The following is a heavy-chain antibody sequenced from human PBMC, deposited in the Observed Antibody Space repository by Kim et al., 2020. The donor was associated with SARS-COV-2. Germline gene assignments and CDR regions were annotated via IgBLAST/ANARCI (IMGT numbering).Heavy chain of an antibody. CDR3: ASYGSGSYYPDYFDY. V-gene: IGHV4-30-4*01. CDR1: GGSISSGDYY. J-gene: IGHJ4*02. Sequence: SETLSLTCTVSGGSISSGDYYWSWIRQPPGKGLEWIGYIYYSGSTYYNPSLKSRVTISVDTSKNQFSLKLSSVTAADTAVYYCASYGSGSYYPDYFDYWGQGTLVTVSS. CDR2: IYYSGST. D-gene: IGHD3-10*01.